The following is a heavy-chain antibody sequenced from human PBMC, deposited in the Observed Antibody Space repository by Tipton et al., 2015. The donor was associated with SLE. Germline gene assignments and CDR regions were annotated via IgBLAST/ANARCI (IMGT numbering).Heavy chain of an antibody. D-gene: IGHD5-12*01. Sequence: TLSLTCAVYGGSFSGYYWSWIRQPPGKGLEWIGEINHSGSTNYNPSLKSRVTISVDTSKNQFSLKLSSVTPEDTAVYYCGRTSLMATIEYWGQGTLVTVSS. CDR2: INHSGST. CDR3: GRTSLMATIEY. V-gene: IGHV4-34*01. J-gene: IGHJ4*02. CDR1: GGSFSGYY.